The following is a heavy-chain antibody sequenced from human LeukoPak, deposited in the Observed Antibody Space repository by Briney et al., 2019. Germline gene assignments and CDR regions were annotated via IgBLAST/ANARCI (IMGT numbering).Heavy chain of an antibody. V-gene: IGHV1-2*02. CDR1: GYTFTGYY. CDR3: ARDGFGELGFDY. J-gene: IGHJ4*02. D-gene: IGHD3-10*01. CDR2: INPNSGGT. Sequence: ASVKVSCKASGYTFTGYYMHWVRQAPGQGLEWMGWINPNSGGTNYAQKLQGRVTMATDTSTSTAYMELRSLRSDDTAVYYCARDGFGELGFDYWGQGTLVTVSS.